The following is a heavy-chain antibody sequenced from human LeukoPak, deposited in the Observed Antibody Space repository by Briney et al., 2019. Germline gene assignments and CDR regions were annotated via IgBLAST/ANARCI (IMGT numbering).Heavy chain of an antibody. CDR3: ARGIAAVGRYDY. V-gene: IGHV3-72*01. CDR1: GFTFSDHY. CDR2: TRNKANSYTT. J-gene: IGHJ4*02. D-gene: IGHD6-13*01. Sequence: GGSLRLSCAASGFTFSDHYMDWVRQAPGKGLEWVGRTRNKANSYTTEYAASVKGRFTISRDDSKNSLYLQMNSLKTEDTAVYYCARGIAAVGRYDYWGQGTLVTVSS.